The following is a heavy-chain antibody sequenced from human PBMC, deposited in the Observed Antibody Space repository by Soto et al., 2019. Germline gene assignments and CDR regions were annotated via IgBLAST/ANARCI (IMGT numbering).Heavy chain of an antibody. D-gene: IGHD5-18*01. J-gene: IGHJ1*01. CDR1: GGSFNRYG. Sequence: QVQLVQSGAEVKKPGSSVKVSCKASGGSFNRYGIHWVRQAPGQGLEWMGGIVPNYGTANYAQRFQGRVTSVADKSTGTVYMEVTSLKSEDTAVYYCARGGIDLWWYFEDWGQGTLVTVSS. CDR3: ARGGIDLWWYFED. V-gene: IGHV1-69*06. CDR2: IVPNYGTA.